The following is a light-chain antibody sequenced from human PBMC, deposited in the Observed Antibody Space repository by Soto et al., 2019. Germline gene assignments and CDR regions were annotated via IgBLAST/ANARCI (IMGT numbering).Light chain of an antibody. Sequence: DIQVTQSPSTLSASVGDRVTITCGASQSIGTWLAWYQQKPGKAPKLLIFDDSTLESGFPSRFRGSGSGTDFNLHISSLQPDDFATYYCQQYSESSGAFGQCTRVEIK. CDR1: QSIGTW. CDR2: DDS. V-gene: IGKV1-5*01. J-gene: IGKJ1*01. CDR3: QQYSESSGA.